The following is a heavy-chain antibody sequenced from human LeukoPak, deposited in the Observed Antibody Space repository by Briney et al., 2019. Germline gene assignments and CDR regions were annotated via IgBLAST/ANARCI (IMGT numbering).Heavy chain of an antibody. CDR1: GGTFSSYA. J-gene: IGHJ4*02. CDR2: IIPIFGTA. D-gene: IGHD2-2*01. V-gene: IGHV1-69*13. CDR3: ARAPLLVVVPAYFDY. Sequence: ASVKVSCKASGGTFSSYAISWVRQAPGQGLEWMGGIIPIFGTANYAQKFQGRVTITADESTSTAYMELSSLRSEDTAVYYCARAPLLVVVPAYFDYWGQGTLVTVSS.